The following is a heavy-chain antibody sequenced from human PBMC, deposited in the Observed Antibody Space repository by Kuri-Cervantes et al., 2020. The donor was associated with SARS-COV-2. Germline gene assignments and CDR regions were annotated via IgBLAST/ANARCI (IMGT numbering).Heavy chain of an antibody. D-gene: IGHD3-3*01. CDR3: ARASFGYDFWSGYYRGSVDPLDY. CDR2: IKQDGSEK. V-gene: IGHV3-7*01. Sequence: GESLKISCAASGFSFSSYWMSWVRQAPGKGLEWVANIKQDGSEKYYVDSVKGRFTISRDNAKNSLYVQMNSLRAEDTAVYYCARASFGYDFWSGYYRGSVDPLDYWGQGTLVTVSS. CDR1: GFSFSSYW. J-gene: IGHJ4*02.